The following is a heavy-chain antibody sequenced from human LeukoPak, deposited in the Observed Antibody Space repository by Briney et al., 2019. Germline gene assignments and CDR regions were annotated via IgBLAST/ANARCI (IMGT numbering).Heavy chain of an antibody. CDR1: GYTFTNYT. V-gene: IGHV1-8*02. J-gene: IGHJ6*02. Sequence: ASVTVSCKASGYTFTNYTINWVRQATGQGLEWMGWMNPNSGNTGYAQKFQGRVTMTRNTSISTAYMELSSLRSEDTAVYYCARAPVAGNYYYGMDVWGQGTTATVSS. D-gene: IGHD6-19*01. CDR2: MNPNSGNT. CDR3: ARAPVAGNYYYGMDV.